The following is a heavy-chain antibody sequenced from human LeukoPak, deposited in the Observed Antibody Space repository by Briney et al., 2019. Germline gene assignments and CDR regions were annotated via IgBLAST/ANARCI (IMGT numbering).Heavy chain of an antibody. CDR3: ARDDPDCSGGSCYYYYGMDV. CDR1: GGTFSSYA. V-gene: IGHV1-69*04. Sequence: SVKVSCKASGGTFSSYAISWVREAPGQGLEWMGRIIPILGIANYAQKFQGRVTITADKSTSTAYMELSSLRSEDTAVYYCARDDPDCSGGSCYYYYGMDVWGQGTTVTVSS. D-gene: IGHD2-15*01. J-gene: IGHJ6*02. CDR2: IIPILGIA.